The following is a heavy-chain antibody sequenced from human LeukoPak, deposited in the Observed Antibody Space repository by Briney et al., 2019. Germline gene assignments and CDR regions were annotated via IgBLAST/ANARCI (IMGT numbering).Heavy chain of an antibody. CDR3: ARTRAIAVAPLGY. CDR2: INCNSGGT. Sequence: ASVKVSCKASGYTFSSYLISWVRQAPGQGLEWMGWINCNSGGTIHAQKFQGRITMTRDTSINTAYMDLSRLRSDDTAVYYCARTRAIAVAPLGYWGQGTLVTVPS. J-gene: IGHJ4*02. D-gene: IGHD6-19*01. CDR1: GYTFSSYL. V-gene: IGHV1-2*02.